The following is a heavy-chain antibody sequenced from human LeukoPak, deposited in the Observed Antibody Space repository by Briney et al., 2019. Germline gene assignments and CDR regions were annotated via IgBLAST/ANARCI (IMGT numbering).Heavy chain of an antibody. D-gene: IGHD3-22*01. CDR3: ARDPGIPYYYDSSGYYSDY. Sequence: GGSPRLSCAASGFTFSSYSMNWVRQAPGKGLEWVSSISSSSSYIYYADSVKGRFTISRDNAKNSLYLQMNSLRAEDTAVYYCARDPGIPYYYDSSGYYSDYWGQGTLVTVSS. J-gene: IGHJ4*02. V-gene: IGHV3-21*01. CDR2: ISSSSSYI. CDR1: GFTFSSYS.